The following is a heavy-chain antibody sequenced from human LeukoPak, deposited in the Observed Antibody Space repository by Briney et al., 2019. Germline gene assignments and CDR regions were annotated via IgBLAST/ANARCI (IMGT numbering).Heavy chain of an antibody. D-gene: IGHD3-9*01. CDR2: IYWDDDK. CDR3: ARSNQSWTSTGPFRAEYFQH. J-gene: IGHJ1*01. CDR1: GFSLSTSGVG. Sequence: SGPMLVKPTQTLTLTCTFSGFSLSTSGVGVGWIRQPPGKALEWLALIYWDDDKRYSPSLKSRLTITKDTSKNQVVLTMTNMDPVDTATYYCARSNQSWTSTGPFRAEYFQHWGQGTLVTVSS. V-gene: IGHV2-5*02.